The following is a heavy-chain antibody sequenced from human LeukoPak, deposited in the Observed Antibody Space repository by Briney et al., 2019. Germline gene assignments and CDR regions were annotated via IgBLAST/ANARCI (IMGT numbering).Heavy chain of an antibody. Sequence: GGSLRLSCAASGFIFSSYGMHWVRQAPGKGLEWVAVVWYDGSTRYYADFVKGRFTISRDSAKSTLFLQINSLSAEDTAVYYCARDVSGSLDYWGQGTLVTVSS. J-gene: IGHJ4*02. CDR2: VWYDGSTR. CDR1: GFIFSSYG. CDR3: ARDVSGSLDY. V-gene: IGHV3-33*01. D-gene: IGHD1-26*01.